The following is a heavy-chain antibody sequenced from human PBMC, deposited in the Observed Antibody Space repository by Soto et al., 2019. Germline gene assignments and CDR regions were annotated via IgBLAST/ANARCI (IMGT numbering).Heavy chain of an antibody. CDR2: IDPSDSYT. Sequence: RGESLKISCKGSGYSFTSYWISWVRQMPGKGLEWMGRIDPSDSYTNYSPSSQGHVTISADKSISTAYLQWSSLKASDTAMYYCARLSYYDSSGYPNWFDPWGQGTLVTVSS. J-gene: IGHJ5*02. V-gene: IGHV5-10-1*01. D-gene: IGHD3-22*01. CDR3: ARLSYYDSSGYPNWFDP. CDR1: GYSFTSYW.